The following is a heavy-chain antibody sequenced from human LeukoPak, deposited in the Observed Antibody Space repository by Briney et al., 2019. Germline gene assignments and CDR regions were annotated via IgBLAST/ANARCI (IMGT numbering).Heavy chain of an antibody. Sequence: GGSLRLSCRASGFTFSAYSMNWVRQAPGKGLEWVSSISRNSRHVYYADSVKGRFSISREDADNSVFLQMSGLTAEDTALYCCVRDMSTATTCYLQHWGQGTLVTVSS. D-gene: IGHD4-17*01. CDR3: VRDMSTATTCYLQH. J-gene: IGHJ1*01. CDR2: ISRNSRHV. CDR1: GFTFSAYS. V-gene: IGHV3-21*06.